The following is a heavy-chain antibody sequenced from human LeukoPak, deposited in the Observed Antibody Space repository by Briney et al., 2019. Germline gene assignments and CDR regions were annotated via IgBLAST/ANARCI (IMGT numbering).Heavy chain of an antibody. CDR1: GFTFSRYA. D-gene: IGHD2-2*01. CDR2: INTDSSDI. CDR3: WRAQFQQGLIDS. V-gene: IGHV3-21*05. J-gene: IGHJ4*02. Sequence: GGSLRLSCAASGFTFSRYAMNWVRQAPGKGLEWVSYINTDSSDIHYADSVKGRFTISRDNARNTLYLQLSSLRAEDSAVYYCWRAQFQQGLIDSWGKGTLVTVS.